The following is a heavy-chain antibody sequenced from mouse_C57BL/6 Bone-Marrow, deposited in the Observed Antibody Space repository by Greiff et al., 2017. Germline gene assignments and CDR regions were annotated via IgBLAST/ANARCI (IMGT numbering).Heavy chain of an antibody. J-gene: IGHJ2*01. CDR1: GFTFSDFY. CDR3: ARAYYSKPYYFDY. V-gene: IGHV7-1*01. CDR2: SRNKANDYTT. Sequence: EVQGVESGGGLVQSGRSLRLSCATSGFTFSDFYMEWVRQAPGKGLEWIAASRNKANDYTTEYSASVKGRFIVSRDTSQSILYLQMNALRAEDTAIYYCARAYYSKPYYFDYWGQGTTLTVSS. D-gene: IGHD2-5*01.